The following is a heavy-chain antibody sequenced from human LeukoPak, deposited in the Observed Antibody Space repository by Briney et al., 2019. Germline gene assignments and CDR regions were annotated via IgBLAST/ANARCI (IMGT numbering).Heavy chain of an antibody. J-gene: IGHJ4*02. CDR2: ISATGGYT. CDR3: AKDLLTGTSRARNFDY. D-gene: IGHD1/OR15-1a*01. V-gene: IGHV3-23*01. CDR1: GFTFTSYV. Sequence: GGSLRLSCAASGFTFTSYVMSWVRQAPGKGLEWVSTISATGGYTYYADSVKGRFTISRDNSKNTLYLQMNGLGAEDTAVYYCAKDLLTGTSRARNFDYWGQGTLITVSS.